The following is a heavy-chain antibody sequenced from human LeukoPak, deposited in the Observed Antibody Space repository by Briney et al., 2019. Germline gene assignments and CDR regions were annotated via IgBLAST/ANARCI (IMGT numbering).Heavy chain of an antibody. Sequence: GGSLRLSCAASGFTFSSYAMSWVRQAPGKGLEWVSGISGSGDNTYYADSVKGRFTISRDNSKNTLYVQVNGLGTEDTAAYYCAKGSYYDSSGSFYFDYWGQGTLVTVSS. V-gene: IGHV3-23*01. D-gene: IGHD3-22*01. CDR3: AKGSYYDSSGSFYFDY. J-gene: IGHJ4*02. CDR2: ISGSGDNT. CDR1: GFTFSSYA.